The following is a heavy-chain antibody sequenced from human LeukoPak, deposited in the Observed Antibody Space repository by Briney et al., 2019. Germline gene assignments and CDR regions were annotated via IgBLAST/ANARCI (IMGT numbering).Heavy chain of an antibody. Sequence: GGSLRLSCAASGFTFSSYAMHWVRQAPGKGLEWVAVISYDGSNKYYADSVKGRFTISRDNSKNTLYLQMNSLRAEDTAVYYCAKSAPVGTTLLDYWGQGTLVTVSS. D-gene: IGHD5-12*01. CDR3: AKSAPVGTTLLDY. CDR2: ISYDGSNK. CDR1: GFTFSSYA. J-gene: IGHJ4*02. V-gene: IGHV3-30-3*02.